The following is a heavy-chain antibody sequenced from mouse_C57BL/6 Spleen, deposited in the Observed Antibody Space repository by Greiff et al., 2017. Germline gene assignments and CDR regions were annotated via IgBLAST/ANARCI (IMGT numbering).Heavy chain of an antibody. Sequence: DVMLVESGEGLVKPGGSLKLSCAASGFTFSSYAMSWVRQTPEKRLEWVAYISSGGDYIYYAYTVKGRFTISRDNARYTLYLQMSSLKSEDTAMYYCTRDDDYGFDYWGQGTTLTVSS. D-gene: IGHD2-4*01. J-gene: IGHJ2*01. V-gene: IGHV5-9-1*02. CDR2: ISSGGDYI. CDR1: GFTFSSYA. CDR3: TRDDDYGFDY.